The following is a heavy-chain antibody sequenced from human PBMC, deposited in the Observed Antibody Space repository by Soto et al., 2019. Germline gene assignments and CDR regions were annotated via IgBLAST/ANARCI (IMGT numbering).Heavy chain of an antibody. Sequence: SETLSLTCTVSGDSVTSVSDYWSWIRQPPGKGLEWIGYTYYSGSADYNPSLGSRVTISIDTSKNQFSLKLTSVTAADTAVYYCARGVGFGYYYYHMDLWGQGTTVTVSS. CDR2: TYYSGSA. V-gene: IGHV4-61*01. J-gene: IGHJ6*02. D-gene: IGHD3-10*01. CDR1: GDSVTSVSDY. CDR3: ARGVGFGYYYYHMDL.